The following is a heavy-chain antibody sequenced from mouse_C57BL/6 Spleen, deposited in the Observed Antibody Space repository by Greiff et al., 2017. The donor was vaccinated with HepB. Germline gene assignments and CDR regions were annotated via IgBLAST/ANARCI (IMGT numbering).Heavy chain of an antibody. Sequence: VQLKESGPGLVKPSQSLSLTCSVTGYSITSGYYWNWIRQFPGNKLEWMGYISYDGSNNYNPSLKNRTSITRDPSKNQFFLKLNYVTTEDTATYYCASQTGTGSGYWGQGTTLTVAS. J-gene: IGHJ2*01. V-gene: IGHV3-6*01. CDR2: ISYDGSN. D-gene: IGHD4-1*01. CDR1: GYSITSGYY. CDR3: ASQTGTGSGY.